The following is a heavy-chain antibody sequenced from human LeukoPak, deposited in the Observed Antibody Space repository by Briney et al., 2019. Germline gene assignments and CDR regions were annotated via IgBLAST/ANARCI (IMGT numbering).Heavy chain of an antibody. D-gene: IGHD2-2*01. CDR3: AKEGRYCSSTSCRYYFDY. CDR1: GFSFDDYT. Sequence: GGSLRLSCATSGFSFDDYTMHWVRQAPGKGLEWVSLIRWASGSTYYADSVKGRFTISRDNAKNSLYLQMNSLRAEDMALYYCAKEGRYCSSTSCRYYFDYWGQGTLVTVSS. CDR2: IRWASGST. J-gene: IGHJ4*02. V-gene: IGHV3-43*01.